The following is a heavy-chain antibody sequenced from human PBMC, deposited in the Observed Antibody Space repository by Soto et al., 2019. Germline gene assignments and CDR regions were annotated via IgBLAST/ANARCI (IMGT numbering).Heavy chain of an antibody. CDR3: ARDMGASFYYYYGMDV. J-gene: IGHJ6*02. Sequence: NPSETLSLTCTVSGGSISSYYWSWIRQPAGKGLEWIGRIYTSGSTNYNPSLKSRVTMSVDTSKNQFSLKLSSVTAADTAVYYCARDMGASFYYYYGMDVWGQGTTVTVSS. CDR1: GGSISSYY. CDR2: IYTSGST. D-gene: IGHD1-26*01. V-gene: IGHV4-4*07.